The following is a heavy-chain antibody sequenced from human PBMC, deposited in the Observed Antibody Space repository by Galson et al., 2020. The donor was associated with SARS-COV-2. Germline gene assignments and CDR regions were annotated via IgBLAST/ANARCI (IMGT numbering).Heavy chain of an antibody. CDR1: GGTFSSYA. Sequence: SVKVTCKASGGTFSSYAISWVRQPPGQGLQWMGGLIPIFGTANYAQKFQGRVTITADEYTSTAYMELSSLRSEDTAVYYCARVGNYGDYVNFDYWGQGTLVTVAS. D-gene: IGHD4-17*01. J-gene: IGHJ4*02. CDR3: ARVGNYGDYVNFDY. CDR2: LIPIFGTA. V-gene: IGHV1-69*13.